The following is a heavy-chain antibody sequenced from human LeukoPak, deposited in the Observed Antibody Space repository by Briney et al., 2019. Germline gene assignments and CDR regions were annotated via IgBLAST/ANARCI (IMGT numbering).Heavy chain of an antibody. Sequence: GASVKVSCKASGGTFSSYAISWVRQARGQGLEWMGWISAYNGNTNYAQKLQGRVTMTTDTSTSTAYMELRSLRSDDTAVYYCARVGRVHYYYYYMDVWGKGTTVTVSS. CDR2: ISAYNGNT. J-gene: IGHJ6*03. CDR1: GGTFSSYA. V-gene: IGHV1-18*01. CDR3: ARVGRVHYYYYYMDV.